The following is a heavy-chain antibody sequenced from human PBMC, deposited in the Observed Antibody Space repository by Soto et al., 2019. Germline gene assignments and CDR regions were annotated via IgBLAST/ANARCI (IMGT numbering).Heavy chain of an antibody. CDR2: LIPIFGTA. CDR1: GGTCSSYA. D-gene: IGHD3-22*01. Sequence: GASVKVSCKASGGTCSSYAISWVRQAPGQGLEWMVGLIPIFGTANYAQKFQGRVTITADESTSTAYMELSSLRSEDTAVYYCARDRPPNYYDSSGPFDYWGQGTLVTVSS. CDR3: ARDRPPNYYDSSGPFDY. J-gene: IGHJ4*02. V-gene: IGHV1-69*13.